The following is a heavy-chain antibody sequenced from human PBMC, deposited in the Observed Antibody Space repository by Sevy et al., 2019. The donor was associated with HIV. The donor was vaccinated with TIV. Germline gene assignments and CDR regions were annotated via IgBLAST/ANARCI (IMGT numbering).Heavy chain of an antibody. CDR3: ARRYFDV. CDR2: IRQDGNEI. J-gene: IGHJ4*02. CDR1: GFTFHTYW. V-gene: IGHV3-7*01. D-gene: IGHD3-16*02. Sequence: GGSLRLSCAASGFTFHTYWMQWVRQAPGKGLEWVANIRQDGNEIYYADSVKGRFTISRDNAMQSLYLEMNNVRVEDSGICECARRYFDVWGQGTLVTVSS.